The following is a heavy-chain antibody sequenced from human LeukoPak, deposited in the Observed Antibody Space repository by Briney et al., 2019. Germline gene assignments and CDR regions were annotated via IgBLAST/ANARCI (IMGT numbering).Heavy chain of an antibody. CDR2: ISGSGGST. CDR1: GFTFSSYA. J-gene: IGHJ6*03. Sequence: PGGSLRLSCAASGFTFSSYAMSWVRQAPGKELEWFSAISGSGGSTYYADSVKGRFTISRDNAKNSLYLQMNSLRAEDTAVYYCASLMLGPADPEHYYYYMDVWGKGTTVTVSS. V-gene: IGHV3-23*01. D-gene: IGHD2-2*01. CDR3: ASLMLGPADPEHYYYYMDV.